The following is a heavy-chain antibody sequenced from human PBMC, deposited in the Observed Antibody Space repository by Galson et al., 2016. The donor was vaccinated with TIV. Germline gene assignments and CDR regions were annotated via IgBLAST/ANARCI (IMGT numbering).Heavy chain of an antibody. Sequence: SETLSLTCAVSGYSISRGFYWAWIRQPPGKGLEWMGTIYHGGSTYFNPSLKSRVAISVDTSKNQFSLELTSVTASDTAVYYCARGTGFSYGFWYWGQGALVTVSS. V-gene: IGHV4-38-2*01. CDR2: IYHGGST. D-gene: IGHD5-18*01. J-gene: IGHJ4*02. CDR1: GYSISRGFY. CDR3: ARGTGFSYGFWY.